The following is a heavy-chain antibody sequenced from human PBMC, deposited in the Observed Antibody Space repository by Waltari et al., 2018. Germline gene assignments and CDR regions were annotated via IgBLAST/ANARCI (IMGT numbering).Heavy chain of an antibody. D-gene: IGHD6-19*01. CDR3: ARHVSGPTRAAFDV. Sequence: EVQLVESGGGLIQRGGSLRLSCVGSGFTVNSNYMSWVRQVPGKGLEWVSNIPLGTNANYAESVRGRFTISRDNSKDTLYLQMNSLRVEDTAVYFCARHVSGPTRAAFDVWGQGTMVTVSP. J-gene: IGHJ3*01. V-gene: IGHV3-53*01. CDR2: IPLGTNA. CDR1: GFTVNSNY.